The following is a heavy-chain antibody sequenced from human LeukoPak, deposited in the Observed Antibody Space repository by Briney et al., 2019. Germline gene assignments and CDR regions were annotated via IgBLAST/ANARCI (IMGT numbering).Heavy chain of an antibody. CDR3: EKDLGYGDPMGSLDY. CDR1: GFTFSSNG. V-gene: IGHV3-30*18. Sequence: GGSLRLSCAASGFTFSSNGMHWVRQAPGKGLEWVAVISYDGSNKYYADSVKGRFTISRDNSKNTLYLQMNSLRAEDTAVYYCEKDLGYGDPMGSLDYWGQGTLVTVSS. D-gene: IGHD4-17*01. CDR2: ISYDGSNK. J-gene: IGHJ4*02.